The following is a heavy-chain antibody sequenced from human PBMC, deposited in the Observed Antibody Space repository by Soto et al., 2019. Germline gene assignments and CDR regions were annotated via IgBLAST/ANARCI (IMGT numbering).Heavy chain of an antibody. D-gene: IGHD2-2*01. Sequence: SETLSLTCTVSGGSISSGGYYWNWLRQTPGKGLEWIGEINRSEDTNYTPSLKSRVTISVDTSKKQFSLTLSSVTAADTAVYYCARGRRSLTRVIAAAMGGFDIWGQGTMVTVSS. V-gene: IGHV4-39*07. J-gene: IGHJ3*02. CDR1: GGSISSGGYY. CDR3: ARGRRSLTRVIAAAMGGFDI. CDR2: INRSEDT.